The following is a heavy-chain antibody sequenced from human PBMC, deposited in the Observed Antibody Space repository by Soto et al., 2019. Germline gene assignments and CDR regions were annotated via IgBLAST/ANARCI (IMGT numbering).Heavy chain of an antibody. CDR3: ARLGGSYDSADSSGYWY. CDR2: ISAYNGNT. CDR1: GYTFTSYG. Sequence: QVQLVQSGAEVKKPGASVKVSCKASGYTFTSYGISWVRQAPGQGLEWMGWISAYNGNTNYAQKLQGRVTRTTDTSTSTAYMDLRSLRSDDTAVYYCARLGGSYDSADSSGYWYWGEGTLVTVSS. D-gene: IGHD3-22*01. J-gene: IGHJ4*02. V-gene: IGHV1-18*01.